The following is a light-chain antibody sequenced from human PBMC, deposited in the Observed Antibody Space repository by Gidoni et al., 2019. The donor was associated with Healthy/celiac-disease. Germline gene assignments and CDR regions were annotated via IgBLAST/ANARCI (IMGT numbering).Light chain of an antibody. CDR3: QQRSNWPLT. J-gene: IGKJ4*01. CDR1: QSVSSY. V-gene: IGKV3-11*01. CDR2: APS. Sequence: ELVSTASHSTLSFSPGEKATLSCIASQSVSSYLDWYQQKPGKDPRLLIYAPSNRATGIPARFSGSGSGTDFTLTISSLEPEDFAVYYCQQRSNWPLTFGGGTKVEIK.